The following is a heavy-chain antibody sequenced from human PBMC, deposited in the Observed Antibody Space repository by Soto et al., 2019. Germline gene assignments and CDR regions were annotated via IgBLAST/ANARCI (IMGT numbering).Heavy chain of an antibody. J-gene: IGHJ4*02. CDR2: ISYDGSNE. V-gene: IGHV3-30-3*01. D-gene: IGHD1-26*01. CDR3: ATAPSGSPTSLFHY. Sequence: QVQLVESGGGVVQPGRSLRLSCAASGFTFSNYAIHWVRQAPGKGLDWVAVISYDGSNEYYADSVKGRFTISRDNSKNTLYLQMNSLRPEDTAVFYCATAPSGSPTSLFHYWGQGSLVTVSS. CDR1: GFTFSNYA.